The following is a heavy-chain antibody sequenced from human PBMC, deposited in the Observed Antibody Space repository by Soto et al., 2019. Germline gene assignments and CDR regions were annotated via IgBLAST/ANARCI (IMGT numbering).Heavy chain of an antibody. D-gene: IGHD3-9*01. J-gene: IGHJ6*02. CDR1: GGSFSGYY. CDR3: ARDRPYYDILTGYYPTYGYYYGMDV. V-gene: IGHV4-34*01. Sequence: ETLSLTCAVYGGSFSGYYWSWIRQPPGKGLEWIGEINHSGSTNYNPSLKSRVTISVDTSKNQFSLKLSSVTAADTAVYYCARDRPYYDILTGYYPTYGYYYGMDVWGQGTTVTVSS. CDR2: INHSGST.